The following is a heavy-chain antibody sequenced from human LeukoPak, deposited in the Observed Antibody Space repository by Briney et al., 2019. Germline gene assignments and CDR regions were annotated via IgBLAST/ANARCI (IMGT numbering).Heavy chain of an antibody. CDR3: ARMAWEAYDSSGYYIN. J-gene: IGHJ4*02. D-gene: IGHD3-22*01. CDR1: GFSLSTSGMC. CDR2: IDWDDDK. V-gene: IGHV2-70*11. Sequence: RESGPALVKPTQTLTLTCTFSGFSLSTSGMCVSWIRQPPGKALEWLARIDWDDDKYYSTSLKTRLTISKDTSKNQVVPTMTNMDPVDTATYYCARMAWEAYDSSGYYINWGQGTLVTVS.